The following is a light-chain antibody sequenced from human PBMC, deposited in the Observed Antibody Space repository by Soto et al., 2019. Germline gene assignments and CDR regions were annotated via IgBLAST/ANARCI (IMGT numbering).Light chain of an antibody. CDR1: QNIGTY. V-gene: IGKV1-39*01. CDR2: TAS. J-gene: IGKJ2*01. CDR3: QQSYSSLVYN. Sequence: DIQMTQSPSSLSASVGDRVTITCRASQNIGTYLNWYQQKAGKAPTVLIYTASTLQSGVPSRFSGSGSGTDFTLTISSLQPEDSATYYCQQSYSSLVYNFGPGTNLEIK.